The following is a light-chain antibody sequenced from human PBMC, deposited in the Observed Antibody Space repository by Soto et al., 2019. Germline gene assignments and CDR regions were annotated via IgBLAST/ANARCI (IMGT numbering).Light chain of an antibody. CDR1: QIVTSDY. J-gene: IGKJ2*01. Sequence: EIVLTQSPGTLSLSPGERATLSCRASQIVTSDYLAWYQQKPGQAPRLLIHGASTRASGIPDRFIGSGSGTDFTLTITRLEPGDFAVFHCQQYGRSPATFGQGTKLEIK. CDR2: GAS. CDR3: QQYGRSPAT. V-gene: IGKV3-20*01.